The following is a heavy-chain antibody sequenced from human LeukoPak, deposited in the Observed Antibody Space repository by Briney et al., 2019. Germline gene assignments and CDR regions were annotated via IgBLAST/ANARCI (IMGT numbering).Heavy chain of an antibody. J-gene: IGHJ6*02. CDR1: GFTFTNYA. CDR3: AKELGMGSYYYYGMDV. V-gene: IGHV3-23*01. CDR2: ISGSGGGT. Sequence: PGGSLRLSCAASGFTFTNYAMSWVRQAPGKGLEWVSAISGSGGGTYYADSVKGRFTISRDNSKNSLYLQMNSLRTEDTALYYCAKELGMGSYYYYGMDVWGQGTTVTVSS. D-gene: IGHD1-14*01.